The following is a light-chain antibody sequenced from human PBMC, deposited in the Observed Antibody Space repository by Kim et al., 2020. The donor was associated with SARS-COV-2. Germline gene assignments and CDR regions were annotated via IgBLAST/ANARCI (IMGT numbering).Light chain of an antibody. V-gene: IGLV3-1*01. J-gene: IGLJ2*01. CDR2: EAR. CDR3: QAWDSSTVV. Sequence: SVSTGQTDIITYSGNELGEKNVCWYQKKAGQSPVLVIYEARKRPSGIPERVSGSNSGNTATLTISGTQAMDEADYYCQAWDSSTVVFGGGTQLTVL. CDR1: ELGEKN.